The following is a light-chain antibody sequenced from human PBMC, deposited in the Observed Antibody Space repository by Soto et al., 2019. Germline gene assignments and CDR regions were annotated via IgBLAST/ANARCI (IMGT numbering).Light chain of an antibody. J-gene: IGLJ2*01. CDR2: EVS. CDR1: SSDVGSYNR. Sequence: QSALTQPPSVSGSPGQSVTISCTGPSSDVGSYNRVSWYQQPPGTAPKLMIYEVSNRPSGVPDRFSGSKSGNTASLTISGLQAEDEADYYCSSYTSSSTLVLGGGTKVTVL. CDR3: SSYTSSSTLV. V-gene: IGLV2-18*02.